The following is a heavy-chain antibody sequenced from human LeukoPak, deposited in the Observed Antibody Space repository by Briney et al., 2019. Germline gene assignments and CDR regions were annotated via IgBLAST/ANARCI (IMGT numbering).Heavy chain of an antibody. D-gene: IGHD1-7*01. CDR2: INGESTFI. J-gene: IGHJ3*02. Sequence: PGGSLRLSCTASGFSFSSPGMNWVRQAPGKGLEGVSCINGESTFIVYSDSVKGRFTISRDNAKNSLYLQMNSLRDEDTAVYYCAKYQTGTWTSYDSSDIWGQGTLVTVSS. CDR1: GFSFSSPG. V-gene: IGHV3-21*01. CDR3: AKYQTGTWTSYDSSDI.